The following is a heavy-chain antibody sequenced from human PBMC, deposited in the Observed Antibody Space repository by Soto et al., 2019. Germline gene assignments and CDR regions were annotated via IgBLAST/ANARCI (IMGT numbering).Heavy chain of an antibody. D-gene: IGHD2-21*02. CDR1: GDTFTSYF. CDR3: ARSFCGGDCYSVAP. CDR2: IHPSGGST. Sequence: QVPLVQSGAEVKKPGASVKVSCKASGDTFTSYFMHWVRQAPGQGIEWMGIIHPSGGSTSYAQQFQGRVTMTRDTSTSTVYMELSSLRSEDTAVYYCARSFCGGDCYSVAPWCQGTLVNVAS. J-gene: IGHJ5*02. V-gene: IGHV1-46*01.